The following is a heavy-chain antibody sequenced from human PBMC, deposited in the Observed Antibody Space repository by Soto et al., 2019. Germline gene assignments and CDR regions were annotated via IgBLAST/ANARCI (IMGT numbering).Heavy chain of an antibody. CDR2: MNANSGKT. CDR1: GYAFTSCD. V-gene: IGHV1-8*01. CDR3: ALLDSYDFGRGYSPEGMDV. Sequence: ASVKVSCKTSGYAFTSCDINWVRQATGQGLEWMGGMNANSGKTGYAQKFQARVTMTRNTSRSTGYMEPSSLRSEDTAVYYCALLDSYDFGRGYSPEGMDVWG. D-gene: IGHD3-3*01. J-gene: IGHJ6*02.